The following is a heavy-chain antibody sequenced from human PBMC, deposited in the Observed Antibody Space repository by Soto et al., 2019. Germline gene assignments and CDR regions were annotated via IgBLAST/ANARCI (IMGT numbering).Heavy chain of an antibody. D-gene: IGHD6-13*01. J-gene: IGHJ5*02. CDR2: IYRGGIT. CDR1: GFTVSINY. Sequence: PGGSRRLSCAASGFTVSINYMSWVRQAPGKVLDLVSVIYRGGITYYXXSLKGRFXXSRHNSKNTLXLQMNXLRAEDTAVYYCARVPGAGSSWYSGWFDPWGQGX. CDR3: ARVPGAGSSWYSGWFDP. V-gene: IGHV3-53*04.